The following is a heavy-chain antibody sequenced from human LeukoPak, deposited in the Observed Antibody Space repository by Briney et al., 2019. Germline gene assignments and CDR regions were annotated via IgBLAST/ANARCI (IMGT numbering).Heavy chain of an antibody. CDR2: IHNSGST. CDR1: GGSITEYY. V-gene: IGHV4-59*01. Sequence: SETLSLTCTVSGGSITEYYWSWIRQPPGKGLQWIGYIHNSGSTNSNPSLKRRVTMSVDTSKNQFFLKLASVTAADTAVYYCAKYGLYSFDSWGQGTLVTVSS. J-gene: IGHJ4*02. D-gene: IGHD4-17*01. CDR3: AKYGLYSFDS.